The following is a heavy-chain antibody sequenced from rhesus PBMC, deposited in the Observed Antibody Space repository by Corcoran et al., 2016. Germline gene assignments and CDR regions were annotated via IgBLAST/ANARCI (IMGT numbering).Heavy chain of an antibody. CDR1: GFTFSDYY. Sequence: EVQLVESGGGLVQPGGSLRLSCAASGFTFSDYYMSWVRKAPGKGLEWVSSISSASSYIYYADSLKGAFTISRYNAKNSLSLQMNSLKTEDTAVYYCTPGIQYEGDAFDFWGQGLRVTVSS. CDR3: TPGIQYEGDAFDF. D-gene: IGHD4-23*01. V-gene: IGHV3S4*01. J-gene: IGHJ3*01. CDR2: ISSASSYI.